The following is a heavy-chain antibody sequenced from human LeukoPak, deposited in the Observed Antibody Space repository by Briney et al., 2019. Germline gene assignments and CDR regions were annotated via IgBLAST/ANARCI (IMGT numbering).Heavy chain of an antibody. CDR3: ARVPPYYDILTGYSPNNWFDP. CDR1: GGSFSGYY. V-gene: IGHV4-34*01. Sequence: PSETLSLTCAVYGGSFSGYYWSWIRQPPGKGLEWIGEINHSGSTNYNPSLKSRVTISVDTSKNQFSLKLSSVTAADTAVYYCARVPPYYDILTGYSPNNWFDPWGQGTLVTVSS. D-gene: IGHD3-9*01. CDR2: INHSGST. J-gene: IGHJ5*02.